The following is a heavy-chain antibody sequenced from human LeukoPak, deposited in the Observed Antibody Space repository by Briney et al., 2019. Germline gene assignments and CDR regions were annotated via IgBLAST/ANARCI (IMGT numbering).Heavy chain of an antibody. J-gene: IGHJ6*03. CDR3: ARLQTYYYYYMDV. CDR1: GYSFTSYR. CDR2: IYPGDSDT. V-gene: IGHV5-51*01. Sequence: GESLKISCKGSGYSFTSYRIGWVRQMPGKGLEWMGIIYPGDSDTRYSPSFQGQVTISADKSISTAYLQWSSLKASDTAMYYCARLQTYYYYYMDVWGKGTTVTVSS.